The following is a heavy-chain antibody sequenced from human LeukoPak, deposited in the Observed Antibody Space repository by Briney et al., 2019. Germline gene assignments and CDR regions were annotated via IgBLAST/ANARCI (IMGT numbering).Heavy chain of an antibody. CDR3: ARRVAGSSLDY. V-gene: IGHV4-39*01. CDR1: GGSISSSSYY. J-gene: IGHJ4*02. Sequence: SETLPLTCTVSGGSISSSSYYWGWIRQPPGKGLEWIGNIHYSGSTYYNPSLKSRVTISVNTSKNQFSLKLTSVTAADTAVYFCARRVAGSSLDYWGQGILVTVSS. D-gene: IGHD6-13*01. CDR2: IHYSGST.